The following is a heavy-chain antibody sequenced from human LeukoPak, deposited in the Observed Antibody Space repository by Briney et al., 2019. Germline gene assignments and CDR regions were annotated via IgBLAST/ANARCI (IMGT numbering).Heavy chain of an antibody. D-gene: IGHD6-19*01. CDR1: GFTFSSYG. V-gene: IGHV3-30*03. J-gene: IGHJ4*02. Sequence: GGSLRLSCAASGFTFSSYGMHWVRQAPGKGLEWVAVISYDGSNKYYADSVKGRFTISRDNSKNTLYLQMGSLRAEDMAVYYCARGMVAGHGVDYWGQGTLVTVSS. CDR3: ARGMVAGHGVDY. CDR2: ISYDGSNK.